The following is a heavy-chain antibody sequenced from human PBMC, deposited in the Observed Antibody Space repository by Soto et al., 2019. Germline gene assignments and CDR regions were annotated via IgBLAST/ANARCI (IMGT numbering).Heavy chain of an antibody. CDR2: INPNSGDT. CDR3: ATSRISIAVAGETEYYFDY. Sequence: QVQLLQSGAELKKPGASVKVSCKASGYIFTGYYMHWVRQAPGQGLEWMGWINPNSGDTNYTQKFQGWVTMTRDTSLSTAYMELSRLRSDDTAVYYCATSRISIAVAGETEYYFDYWGQGTLVTVSS. D-gene: IGHD6-19*01. V-gene: IGHV1-2*04. J-gene: IGHJ4*02. CDR1: GYIFTGYY.